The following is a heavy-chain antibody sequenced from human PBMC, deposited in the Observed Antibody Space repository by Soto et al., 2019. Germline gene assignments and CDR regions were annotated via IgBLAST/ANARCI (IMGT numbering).Heavy chain of an antibody. CDR1: GFTFSGSV. V-gene: IGHV3-73*01. Sequence: VGSLRLSCAASGFTFSGSVIHWVRQASGKGLEWVGHIRSKANNYATAYAASVKGRFTISRDDSKNMAYLQMSRLKTEDTALYYCIMTTLGYWGQGTQVTVSS. D-gene: IGHD4-4*01. CDR2: IRSKANNYAT. CDR3: IMTTLGY. J-gene: IGHJ4*02.